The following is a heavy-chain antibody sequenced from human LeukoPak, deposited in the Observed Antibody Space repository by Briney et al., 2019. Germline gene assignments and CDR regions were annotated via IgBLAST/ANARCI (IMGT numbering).Heavy chain of an antibody. CDR3: ARDGTYTDYDSDFEI. CDR1: GFTFSRFW. V-gene: IGHV3-7*04. D-gene: IGHD5-12*01. CDR2: IKQDGSEK. J-gene: IGHJ4*02. Sequence: PGGSLTLSCAASGFTFSRFWMSWVRQAPGKGLEWVANIKQDGSEKYYVDPVKGRFTISRDNAKNSLYLQMNSLRADDTAVFYCARDGTYTDYDSDFEIWGQGTLVTVSS.